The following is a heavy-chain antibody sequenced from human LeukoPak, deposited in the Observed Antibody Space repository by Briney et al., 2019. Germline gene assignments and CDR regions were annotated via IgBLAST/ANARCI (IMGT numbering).Heavy chain of an antibody. V-gene: IGHV3-49*04. CDR2: IRSKAYGGTT. CDR1: GFTFGDYA. D-gene: IGHD3-16*01. Sequence: GRSLRLSCTASGFTFGDYAMSWVRQAPGKGLEWVGFIRSKAYGGTTEYAASVKGRFTISRDDSKSIAYLQMNRLKTEDTAVYYCTRAFVRSPDYWGQGTLVTVSS. CDR3: TRAFVRSPDY. J-gene: IGHJ4*02.